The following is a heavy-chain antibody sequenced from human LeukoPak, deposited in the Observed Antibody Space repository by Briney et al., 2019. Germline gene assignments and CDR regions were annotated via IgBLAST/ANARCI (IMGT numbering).Heavy chain of an antibody. CDR1: GGSIGSSSYY. Sequence: SETLSLTCTVSGGSIGSSSYYWGWIRQPPGKGLEWIGSVYYSGSTYYKPSLKSRVTTSVDTSKNQISLNLSSVTAADTAVYYCAREGDYYDSSGYYYAYYFDYWGQGTLVTVSS. D-gene: IGHD3-22*01. CDR3: AREGDYYDSSGYYYAYYFDY. J-gene: IGHJ4*02. CDR2: VYYSGST. V-gene: IGHV4-39*07.